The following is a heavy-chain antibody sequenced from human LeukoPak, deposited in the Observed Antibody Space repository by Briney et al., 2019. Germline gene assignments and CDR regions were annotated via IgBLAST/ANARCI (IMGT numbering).Heavy chain of an antibody. D-gene: IGHD3-22*01. CDR1: GYTFTSYY. Sequence: ASVKVSCKASGYTFTSYYMHWVRQAPGQGLEWMGIINPSGGSTSYAQKFQGRVTMTRDTSTSTVYMELSSLRAEDTAVYYCARGGYYDSSGPRGAFDIWGQGTMVTVSS. CDR3: ARGGYYDSSGPRGAFDI. V-gene: IGHV1-46*01. CDR2: INPSGGST. J-gene: IGHJ3*02.